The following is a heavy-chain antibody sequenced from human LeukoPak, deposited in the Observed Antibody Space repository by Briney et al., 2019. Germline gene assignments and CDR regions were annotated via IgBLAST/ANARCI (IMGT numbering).Heavy chain of an antibody. D-gene: IGHD1-1*01. CDR2: ISSSSSYI. CDR1: GFTFSSYS. J-gene: IGHJ3*02. V-gene: IGHV3-21*01. Sequence: GGSLRLSCAASGFTFSSYSMNWVRQAPGKGLEWVSFISSSSSYIYYADSVKGRFTISRDNAKNSLYLQMSSLRAEDTAVYYCAREGTGTTFRGAFDIWGQGTMVTVSS. CDR3: AREGTGTTFRGAFDI.